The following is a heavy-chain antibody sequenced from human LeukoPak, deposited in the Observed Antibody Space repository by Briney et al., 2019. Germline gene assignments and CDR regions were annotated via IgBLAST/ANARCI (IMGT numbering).Heavy chain of an antibody. J-gene: IGHJ6*03. CDR3: ARDTRGDYGGYYYYLDV. V-gene: IGHV3-20*04. CDR2: INWNGGST. D-gene: IGHD4-17*01. Sequence: PGGSLRLSCAASGFTFDDYGMSWVRQAPGKGLEWVSGINWNGGSTGYADSVKGRFTISRDNAKNSLYLQMNSLRAEDTALYYCARDTRGDYGGYYYYLDVWGNGTTVIVSS. CDR1: GFTFDDYG.